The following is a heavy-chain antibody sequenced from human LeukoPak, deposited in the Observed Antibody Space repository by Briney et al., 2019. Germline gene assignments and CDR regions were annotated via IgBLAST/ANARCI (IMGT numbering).Heavy chain of an antibody. Sequence: GGSLRLSCTASGFTFDDYVMHWVRQAPGKGLEWVSLISGDGSGTYYADSVKGRFTISRNNSKNSLFLHMSGLRAEDTALYYCATQNPPGSGYYDTYNWFDPWGQGTLVTVAS. V-gene: IGHV3-43*02. CDR3: ATQNPPGSGYYDTYNWFDP. CDR2: ISGDGSGT. D-gene: IGHD5-12*01. J-gene: IGHJ5*02. CDR1: GFTFDDYV.